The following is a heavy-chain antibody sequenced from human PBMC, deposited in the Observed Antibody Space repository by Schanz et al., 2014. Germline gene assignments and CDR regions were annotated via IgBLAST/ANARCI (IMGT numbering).Heavy chain of an antibody. CDR2: INSDGSTT. D-gene: IGHD6-13*01. CDR1: GFTFSSYW. CDR3: AKDLAAVGVFDY. J-gene: IGHJ4*02. V-gene: IGHV3-74*01. Sequence: EVQLVESGGGLVQPGGSLRLSCAASGFTFSSYWMHWVRQAPGKGLVWVSRINSDGSTTIYADSVKGRFTISRDNSKNTLDLQMNSLRAEDTAIYYCAKDLAAVGVFDYWGQGSLVTVSP.